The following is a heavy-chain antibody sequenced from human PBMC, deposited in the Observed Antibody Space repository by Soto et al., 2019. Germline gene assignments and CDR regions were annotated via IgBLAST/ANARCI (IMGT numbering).Heavy chain of an antibody. V-gene: IGHV3-30-3*01. CDR1: GFTFSSYA. CDR2: ISYDGSNK. J-gene: IGHJ4*02. CDR3: ARRYSYGYADSDFQP. Sequence: PGGSLRLSCAASGFTFSSYAMHWVRQAPGKGLEWVAVISYDGSNKYYADSVKGRFTISRDNSKNTLYLQMNSLRAEDTAVYYCARRYSYGYADSDFQPWGQGTLVTVSS. D-gene: IGHD5-18*01.